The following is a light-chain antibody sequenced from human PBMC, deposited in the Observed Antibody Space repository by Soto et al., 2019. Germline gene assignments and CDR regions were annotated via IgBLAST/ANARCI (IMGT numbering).Light chain of an antibody. CDR1: QSLGSTF. CDR2: GAS. Sequence: EILLTQSPGTLSLSPGDRATLSCRASQSLGSTFLAWYQQKSGQSPRLLIYGASDRATDIPNRFTGSGSGADFTLTISRLEPEDFAVYFCHQYSTLPISFGGGTKVEIK. J-gene: IGKJ4*01. V-gene: IGKV3-20*01. CDR3: HQYSTLPIS.